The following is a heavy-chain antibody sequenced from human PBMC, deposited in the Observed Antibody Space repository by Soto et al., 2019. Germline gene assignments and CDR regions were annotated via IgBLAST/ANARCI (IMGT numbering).Heavy chain of an antibody. CDR2: INHSGST. J-gene: IGHJ5*02. V-gene: IGHV4-34*01. D-gene: IGHD3-9*01. CDR3: ARGRYFDWLLYYWFDP. Sequence: SETLSLTCAVYGGSFSGYYWSWIRQPPGKGLEWIGEINHSGSTNYNPSLKSRVTISVDTSKNQFSPKLSSVTAADTAVYYCARGRYFDWLLYYWFDPWGQGTLVTVSS. CDR1: GGSFSGYY.